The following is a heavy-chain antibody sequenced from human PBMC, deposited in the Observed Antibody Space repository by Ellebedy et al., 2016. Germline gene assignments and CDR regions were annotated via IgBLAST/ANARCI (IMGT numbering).Heavy chain of an antibody. CDR2: ILRDGSNK. CDR1: GFTFSNYG. J-gene: IGHJ4*02. CDR3: AKGFAGATDS. D-gene: IGHD1-26*01. V-gene: IGHV3-30*18. Sequence: GESPKISXAASGFTFSNYGMHWVRQAPGQGLEWVAVILRDGSNKFYADSVKGRFTISRDNSKNTLYLQMNSLRTEDTAVYHCAKGFAGATDSWGQGTLVTVSS.